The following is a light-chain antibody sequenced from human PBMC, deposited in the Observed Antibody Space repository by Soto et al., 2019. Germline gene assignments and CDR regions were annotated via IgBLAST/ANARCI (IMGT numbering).Light chain of an antibody. CDR3: WAYTSTSALYV. J-gene: IGLJ1*01. CDR2: EVS. CDR1: SHDIGGYKY. Sequence: QSALTQPASVSGSPGQSITISCTGTSHDIGGYKYVSWYQQHPGKAPKLMIYEVSNRPSGVSNRFSGSKSGNTASLTISGLQTEDEAAYYCWAYTSTSALYVFGTGTKLTVL. V-gene: IGLV2-14*01.